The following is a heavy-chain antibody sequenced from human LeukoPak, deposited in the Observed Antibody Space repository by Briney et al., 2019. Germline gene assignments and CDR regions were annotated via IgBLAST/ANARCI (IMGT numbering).Heavy chain of an antibody. CDR1: GYTFDDYA. D-gene: IGHD4-17*01. J-gene: IGHJ3*02. CDR3: AEDIRTTVIMWGAFDI. CDR2: ISWNSGRI. Sequence: GGSLRLSCAASGYTFDDYAMHWARQAPGKGLEWVSGISWNSGRIGYADSVKGRFTISRDNAKNSLYLQINSLRAEDTALYYCAEDIRTTVIMWGAFDIWGQGTMVTVSS. V-gene: IGHV3-9*01.